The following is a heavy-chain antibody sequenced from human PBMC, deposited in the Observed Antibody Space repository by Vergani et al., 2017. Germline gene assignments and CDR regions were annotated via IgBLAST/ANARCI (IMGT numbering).Heavy chain of an antibody. D-gene: IGHD3-3*01. CDR2: ISSSSSYT. J-gene: IGHJ4*02. CDR3: AKDLEWERRGYFDY. V-gene: IGHV3-11*06. CDR1: GFTFSDYY. Sequence: QVQLVESGGGLVKPGGSLRLSCAASGFTFSDYYMSWIRQAPGKGLEWVSYISSSSSYTNYADSVKGRFTISRDNAKNSLYLQMNSLRAEDTAVYYCAKDLEWERRGYFDYWGQGTLVTVSS.